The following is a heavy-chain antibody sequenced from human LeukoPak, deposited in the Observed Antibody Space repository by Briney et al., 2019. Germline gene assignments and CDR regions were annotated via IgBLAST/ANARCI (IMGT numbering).Heavy chain of an antibody. CDR1: GFTVDDYA. J-gene: IGHJ4*02. CDR3: VKDTNYDILTGLPAAYYFDY. Sequence: TLSLSCAGSGFTVDDYAMHWVRQGQEMGPKWLSDTSRNSGTVHSADCVRGRFTISRDNARNFLYLQMNSLRAEDTALYYCVKDTNYDILTGLPAAYYFDYWGQGTLVTVSS. V-gene: IGHV3-9*01. D-gene: IGHD3-9*01. CDR2: TSRNSGTV.